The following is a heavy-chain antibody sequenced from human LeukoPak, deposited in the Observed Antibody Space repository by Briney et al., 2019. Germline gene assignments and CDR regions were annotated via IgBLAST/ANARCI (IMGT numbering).Heavy chain of an antibody. CDR1: GYTFTGYY. Sequence: ASVKVSCKASGYTFTGYYMHWVRQAPGQGLEWMGWFITYKGNTNYAQQFQGRVTMTIDMSTSTAYMELRSLRSDDTAVYYCAKTTKTSEEYSYFYMDVWGRGTTVTVSS. V-gene: IGHV1-18*04. J-gene: IGHJ6*03. CDR2: FITYKGNT. D-gene: IGHD4-11*01. CDR3: AKTTKTSEEYSYFYMDV.